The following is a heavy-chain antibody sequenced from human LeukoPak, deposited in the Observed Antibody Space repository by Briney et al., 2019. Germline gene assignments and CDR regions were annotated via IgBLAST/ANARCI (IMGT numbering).Heavy chain of an antibody. CDR1: GGTFSSYA. J-gene: IGHJ4*02. CDR2: IIPILGIA. CDR3: ARVHYGDYVYGD. V-gene: IGHV1-69*04. D-gene: IGHD4-17*01. Sequence: SVKVSCKASGGTFSSYAISWVRQAPGQGLEWMGRIIPILGIANYAQKFQGRVTITADKSTSTAYMELSSLRSEDTAVYYCARVHYGDYVYGDWGQGTLVTVSS.